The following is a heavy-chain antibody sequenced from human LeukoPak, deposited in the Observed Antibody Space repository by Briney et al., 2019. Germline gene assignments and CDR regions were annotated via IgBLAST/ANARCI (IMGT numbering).Heavy chain of an antibody. CDR1: GGSISSSSYY. Sequence: SETLSLTCTVSGGSISSSSYYWGWIRQPPGKGLEWIGSIYYSGSTYYNPSLKSRVTISVDTSKNQFSLKLSSVTAADTAVYYCARDGTGYSSSWSRLSWFDPWGQGTLVTVSS. CDR3: ARDGTGYSSSWSRLSWFDP. V-gene: IGHV4-39*07. D-gene: IGHD6-13*01. CDR2: IYYSGST. J-gene: IGHJ5*02.